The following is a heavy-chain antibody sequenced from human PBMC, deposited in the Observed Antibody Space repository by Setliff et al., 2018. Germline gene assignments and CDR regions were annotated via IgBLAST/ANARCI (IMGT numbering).Heavy chain of an antibody. Sequence: PGGSLRLSCAASGFSFSSYAMHWVRQAPGKGLEWVAVISSDGGNKYYADSVEGRFTFSRDNSKNTLYLQMNSLRAEDTAVYYCARDPNGDYVGAFDPWGQGILVTVSS. D-gene: IGHD4-17*01. CDR2: ISSDGGNK. J-gene: IGHJ5*02. CDR1: GFSFSSYA. V-gene: IGHV3-30-3*01. CDR3: ARDPNGDYVGAFDP.